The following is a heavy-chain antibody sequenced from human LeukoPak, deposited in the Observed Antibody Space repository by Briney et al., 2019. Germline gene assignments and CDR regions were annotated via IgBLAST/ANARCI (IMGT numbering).Heavy chain of an antibody. CDR1: GGSISSGGYY. CDR2: IYYSGST. Sequence: SETLSLTCTVSGGSISSGGYYWSWIRQHSGKGLEWIGYIYYSGSTYYNPSLKSRVTISVDTSKNQFSLKLSSVTAADTAVYYCARGSNGDLDYWGQGTLVTVSS. CDR3: ARGSNGDLDY. D-gene: IGHD4-17*01. J-gene: IGHJ4*02. V-gene: IGHV4-31*03.